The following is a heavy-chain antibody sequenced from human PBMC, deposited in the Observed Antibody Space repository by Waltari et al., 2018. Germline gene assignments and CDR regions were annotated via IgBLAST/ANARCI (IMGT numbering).Heavy chain of an antibody. CDR2: ICGSGGRT. J-gene: IGHJ5*02. V-gene: IGHV3-23*01. D-gene: IGHD2-2*01. Sequence: EVQLLEAGGGLVQPGGSLRLSCAASGVTFSSYAMSWVRQHPGKGLAWVSAICGSGGRTSYADSVKGRFTISRDNSKNTLYLQMNSLRAEDTAVYYCAKGISVGVPEWFDPWGQGTLVTVSS. CDR1: GVTFSSYA. CDR3: AKGISVGVPEWFDP.